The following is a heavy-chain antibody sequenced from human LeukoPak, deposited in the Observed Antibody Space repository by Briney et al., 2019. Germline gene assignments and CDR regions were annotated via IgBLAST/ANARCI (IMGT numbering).Heavy chain of an antibody. D-gene: IGHD6-19*01. V-gene: IGHV3-64D*09. Sequence: PGGSLRLSCSVSGFTFSSYAMRWVRQAPGKGLEYFSGISTNGGSTYYADSAKGRFTISRDKSKNTLYLQMTSLRVEDTAVYYCVKDRGSGWYEAFDYWGQGTLVTVSS. CDR1: GFTFSSYA. J-gene: IGHJ4*02. CDR3: VKDRGSGWYEAFDY. CDR2: ISTNGGST.